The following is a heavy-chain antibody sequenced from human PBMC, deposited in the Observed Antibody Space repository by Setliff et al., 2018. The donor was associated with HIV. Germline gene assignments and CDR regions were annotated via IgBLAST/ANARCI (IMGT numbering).Heavy chain of an antibody. CDR1: GFTFNDYA. J-gene: IGHJ4*02. CDR3: VKNLYTEMWGEIFDS. D-gene: IGHD3-16*01. CDR2: IWHDGSNQ. V-gene: IGHV3-33*06. Sequence: GGSLRLSCAASGFTFNDYAMHWVRQAPGKGPEWVAVIWHDGSNQYYADSVKGRFTISRDNSRNTQYLQMNSLSVEDTAVYYCVKNLYTEMWGEIFDSWGRGTLVTVSS.